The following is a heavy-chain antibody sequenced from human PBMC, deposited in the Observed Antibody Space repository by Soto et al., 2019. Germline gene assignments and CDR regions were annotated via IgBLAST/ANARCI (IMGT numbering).Heavy chain of an antibody. D-gene: IGHD3-22*01. CDR3: ARSGYYDSSGYKRGNAFDI. V-gene: IGHV1-18*01. CDR1: GYTFTSYG. J-gene: IGHJ3*02. Sequence: QVQLVQSGAEVKKPGASVKVSCKASGYTFTSYGIIWVRQAPGQGLEWMGWISAYNGNTNYAQKLQGRVTMTTGPSTSSAYMELRRLRSVDTAVYFCARSGYYDSSGYKRGNAFDIWGQGRMVTVSS. CDR2: ISAYNGNT.